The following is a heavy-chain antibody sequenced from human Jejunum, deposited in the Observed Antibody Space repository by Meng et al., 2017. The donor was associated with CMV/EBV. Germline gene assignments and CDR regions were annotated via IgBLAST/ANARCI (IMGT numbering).Heavy chain of an antibody. D-gene: IGHD6-19*01. CDR2: ISRSASTI. J-gene: IGHJ4*02. Sequence: AASGLAFSTYQMNWVRQAPGKGLEWVSYISRSASTIYYADSVKGRLTISRDNAQNSLYLQMNSLRVDDTGVYYCARGAGTSGEFDYWGQGTLVTVSS. CDR1: GLAFSTYQ. CDR3: ARGAGTSGEFDY. V-gene: IGHV3-48*03.